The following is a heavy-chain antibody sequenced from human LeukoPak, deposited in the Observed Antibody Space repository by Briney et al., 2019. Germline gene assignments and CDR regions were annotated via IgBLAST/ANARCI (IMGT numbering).Heavy chain of an antibody. D-gene: IGHD3-22*01. J-gene: IGHJ3*02. CDR2: IRDDGSNK. CDR1: GFTFSTYG. CDR3: ARVAKKEYYYDSSGGDAFDI. V-gene: IGHV3-30*02. Sequence: GGSLRLSCAASGFTFSTYGMHWVRQAPGKGLEWVAFIRDDGSNKYYADSVKGRFTISRDNSKNTLYLQMNSLRAEDTAVYYCARVAKKEYYYDSSGGDAFDIWGQGTMVTVSS.